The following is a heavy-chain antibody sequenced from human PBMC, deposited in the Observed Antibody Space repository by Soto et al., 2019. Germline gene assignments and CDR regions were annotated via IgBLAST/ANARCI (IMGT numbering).Heavy chain of an antibody. CDR3: ARATGSNHPFDY. Sequence: EVQLVESGGGLVQPGGSLRLSCAATGFTFSTYWMQWVRQGSGKGLVWVSRISTDGSSTTYADSVKGRFTISRDNAKNTLYLQMNSLRAEDTAVYYCARATGSNHPFDYWGQGPLVTVSS. CDR1: GFTFSTYW. D-gene: IGHD2-2*01. CDR2: ISTDGSST. V-gene: IGHV3-74*01. J-gene: IGHJ4*02.